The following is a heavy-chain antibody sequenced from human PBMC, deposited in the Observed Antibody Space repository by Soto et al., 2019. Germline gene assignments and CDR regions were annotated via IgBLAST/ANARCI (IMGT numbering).Heavy chain of an antibody. CDR1: GYSFTSYW. J-gene: IGHJ4*02. Sequence: VESLKISCKGSGYSFTSYWIGWVRQMPGKGLEWMGIIYPGDSDTRYSPSFQGQVTISADKSISTAYLQWSSLKASDTAMYYCGRAYYDFWSGYEGYFDYWGQGTLVTVSS. D-gene: IGHD3-3*01. CDR2: IYPGDSDT. V-gene: IGHV5-51*01. CDR3: GRAYYDFWSGYEGYFDY.